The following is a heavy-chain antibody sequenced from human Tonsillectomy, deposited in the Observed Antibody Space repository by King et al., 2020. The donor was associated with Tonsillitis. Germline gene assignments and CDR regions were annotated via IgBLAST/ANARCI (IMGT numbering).Heavy chain of an antibody. V-gene: IGHV1-69*09. CDR1: GGTFSSYA. D-gene: IGHD2-2*02. CDR3: ARGRAINWYFDL. CDR2: IIPILGIA. J-gene: IGHJ2*01. Sequence: VQLVESGAEVKKPGSSVKVSCKASGGTFSSYAISWVRQAPGQGLEWMGRIIPILGIANYAQKFQGRVTITADKSTGTAYMELSSLRSEDTAVYYCARGRAINWYFDLWGRGTLVTVSS.